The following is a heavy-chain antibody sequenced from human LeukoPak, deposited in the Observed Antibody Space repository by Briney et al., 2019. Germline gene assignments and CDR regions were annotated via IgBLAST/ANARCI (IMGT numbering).Heavy chain of an antibody. V-gene: IGHV3-23*01. J-gene: IGHJ6*02. CDR1: GFTFSSYA. Sequence: GGSLRLSCAASGFTFSSYAMSWVRQAPGKGLEWVSAISGSGGSTYYADSVKGRFTISRDNSKNTLYLQMNSLRAEDTAVYYCAKVSEGSGSYYNWAVDYYYYYGMDVWGQGTTVTVSS. CDR2: ISGSGGST. D-gene: IGHD3-10*01. CDR3: AKVSEGSGSYYNWAVDYYYYYGMDV.